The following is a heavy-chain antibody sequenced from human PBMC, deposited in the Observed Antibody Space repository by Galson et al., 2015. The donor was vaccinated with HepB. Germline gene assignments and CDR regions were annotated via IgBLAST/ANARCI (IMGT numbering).Heavy chain of an antibody. V-gene: IGHV3-21*06. CDR2: ISGNGGYL. J-gene: IGHJ5*02. CDR3: GRGEVGQQRHYWFDP. Sequence: SLRLSCAASGFTFSSHNMQWVRQAPGKGLEWVSSISGNGGYLYYADSVRGRFTISRDNTKNSLYLQMNNLGDDDTAIYFCGRGEVGQQRHYWFDPWGQGTLVIVSS. D-gene: IGHD6-13*01. CDR1: GFTFSSHN.